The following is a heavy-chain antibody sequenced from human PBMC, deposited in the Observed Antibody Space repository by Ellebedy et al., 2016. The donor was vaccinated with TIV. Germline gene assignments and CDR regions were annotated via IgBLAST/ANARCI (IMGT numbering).Heavy chain of an antibody. D-gene: IGHD1-26*01. J-gene: IGHJ6*02. CDR3: AKDMVFGDGKWEIDV. Sequence: GESLKISCAASGFTFSNYAMSWVRQAPGKGLEWVSGFGVSGDSTYYADSLKGRFTISRDNSKNTLYLQMNSLRAEDSAVYYCAKDMVFGDGKWEIDVWGQGTTVTVSS. CDR1: GFTFSNYA. CDR2: FGVSGDST. V-gene: IGHV3-23*01.